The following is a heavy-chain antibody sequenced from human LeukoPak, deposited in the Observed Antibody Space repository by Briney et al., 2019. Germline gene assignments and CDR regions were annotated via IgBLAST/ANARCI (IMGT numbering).Heavy chain of an antibody. Sequence: PGGSLRLSCAASGFTFSSYAMSWVRQAPGKGLEWVSAISSSGGSTYYADSVKGRFTISRDNSKNTLYLQMNSLRAEDTAVYYCAKRGCELPRRGYYYYYYYMDVWGKGTTVTVSS. J-gene: IGHJ6*03. D-gene: IGHD1-26*01. CDR1: GFTFSSYA. CDR2: ISSSGGST. V-gene: IGHV3-23*01. CDR3: AKRGCELPRRGYYYYYYYMDV.